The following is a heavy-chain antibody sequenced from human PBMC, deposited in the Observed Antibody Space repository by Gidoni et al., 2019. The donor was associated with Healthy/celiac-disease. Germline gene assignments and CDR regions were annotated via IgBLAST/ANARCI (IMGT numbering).Heavy chain of an antibody. CDR2: ISYDGSNK. CDR1: GFTFSSYG. J-gene: IGHJ3*02. CDR3: ANSRYDAFDI. Sequence: QVQLVESGGGVVQPGRSLRLSCAASGFTFSSYGMHWVRQAPVKGLEWVAVISYDGSNKYYADSVKGRFTISRDNSKNTLYLQMNSLRAEDTAVYYCANSRYDAFDIWGQGTMVTVSS. V-gene: IGHV3-30*18.